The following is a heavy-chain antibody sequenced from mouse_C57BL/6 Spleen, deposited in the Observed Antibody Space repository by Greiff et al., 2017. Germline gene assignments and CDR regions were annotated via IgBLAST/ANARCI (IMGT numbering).Heavy chain of an antibody. D-gene: IGHD2-5*01. CDR2: INPSNGGT. CDR3: AREGVSNYVGVY. J-gene: IGHJ2*01. CDR1: AYTFPSYW. Sequence: QVQLQQSGAELVKPGASVKLSCKASAYTFPSYWMPWVKRRPGQGLEWIGNINPSNGGTNYNEKFKSKATLTVDKSSSTAYMQLSSLTSEDSAVYYCAREGVSNYVGVYWGQGTTLTVSS. V-gene: IGHV1-53*01.